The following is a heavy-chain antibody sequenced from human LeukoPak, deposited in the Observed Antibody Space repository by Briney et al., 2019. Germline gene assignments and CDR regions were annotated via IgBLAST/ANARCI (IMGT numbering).Heavy chain of an antibody. Sequence: ASVKVSCKASGYTFTSYGISWVRQAPGQGLEWMGWISAYNGNTNYAQKLQGRVTMTSDTSTSTAYMELRSLRSDDTAVYYCARVYGSGSFDAFDIWGQGTMVTVSS. CDR2: ISAYNGNT. J-gene: IGHJ3*02. V-gene: IGHV1-18*01. D-gene: IGHD3-10*01. CDR1: GYTFTSYG. CDR3: ARVYGSGSFDAFDI.